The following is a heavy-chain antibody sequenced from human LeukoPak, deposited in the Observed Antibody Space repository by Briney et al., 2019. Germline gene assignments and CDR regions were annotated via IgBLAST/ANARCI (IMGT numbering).Heavy chain of an antibody. CDR1: GFTFSSHA. J-gene: IGHJ3*02. D-gene: IGHD1-26*01. CDR2: ISISSSSV. V-gene: IGHV3-48*04. Sequence: PGGSLRLSCAASGFTFSSHAMNWVRQAPGKGLEWVSYISISSSSVYYADSVKGRFTISRDNAKNSLYLQMNSLRAEDTAVYYCARGGSYAAFDIWGQGTMVTVSS. CDR3: ARGGSYAAFDI.